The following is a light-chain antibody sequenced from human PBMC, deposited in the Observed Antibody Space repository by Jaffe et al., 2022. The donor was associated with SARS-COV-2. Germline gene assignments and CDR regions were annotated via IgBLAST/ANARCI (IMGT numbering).Light chain of an antibody. Sequence: DVQMTQSPSFVSASVGDRVTITCRASQGINSWLAWYQQKPGKAPKLLIFAASSLRSGVPSRFSGSRSGTDFTLTITSLQPEDFATYYCQQTNSFPPTFGQGTKLDIK. CDR2: AAS. V-gene: IGKV1-12*01. CDR1: QGINSW. J-gene: IGKJ2*01. CDR3: QQTNSFPPT.